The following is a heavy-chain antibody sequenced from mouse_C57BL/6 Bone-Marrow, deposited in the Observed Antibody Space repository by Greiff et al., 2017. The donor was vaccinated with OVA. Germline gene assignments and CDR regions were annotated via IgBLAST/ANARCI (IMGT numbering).Heavy chain of an antibody. J-gene: IGHJ3*01. CDR2: IYPRSGNT. D-gene: IGHD2-2*01. Sequence: VQVVESGAELARPGASVKLSCKASGYTFTSYGISWVKQRTGQGLEWIGEIYPRSGNTYYNEKFKGKATLTADKSSSTAYMELRSLTSEDSAVYFCAGGLWLSWFAYWGQGTLVTVSA. V-gene: IGHV1-81*01. CDR1: GYTFTSYG. CDR3: AGGLWLSWFAY.